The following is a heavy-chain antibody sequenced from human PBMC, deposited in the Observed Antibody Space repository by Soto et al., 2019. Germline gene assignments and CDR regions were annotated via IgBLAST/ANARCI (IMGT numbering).Heavy chain of an antibody. V-gene: IGHV4-30-4*01. D-gene: IGHD2-21*02. CDR3: ARDNCGGDCYTLYYYYYGMDV. CDR1: GGSISSGDYY. Sequence: QVQLQESGPGLVKPSQTLSLTCTVSGGSISSGDYYWSWIRQPPGKGLEWIGYIYYSGSTYYNPSLQSRVNISVDTSKDQFSLKLSSVTAADTAVYYCARDNCGGDCYTLYYYYYGMDVWGQGTTVTVSS. CDR2: IYYSGST. J-gene: IGHJ6*02.